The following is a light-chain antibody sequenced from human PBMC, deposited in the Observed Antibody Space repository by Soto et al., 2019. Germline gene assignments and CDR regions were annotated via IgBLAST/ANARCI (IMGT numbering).Light chain of an antibody. Sequence: DIQMTQSPSSLSASVGDRVTITCRASRDINNYLAWYQQKPGKVPKLLIFAASTLQSGVPSRFSGSGSGTDFTLTISSLQPEDVATYYCQKYNSAPPTFGQGTKVEIK. CDR2: AAS. CDR1: RDINNY. CDR3: QKYNSAPPT. J-gene: IGKJ1*01. V-gene: IGKV1-27*01.